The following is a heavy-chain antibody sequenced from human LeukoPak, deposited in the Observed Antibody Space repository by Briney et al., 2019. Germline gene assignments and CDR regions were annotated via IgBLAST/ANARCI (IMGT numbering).Heavy chain of an antibody. J-gene: IGHJ4*02. D-gene: IGHD3-16*01. CDR2: VCYNGTT. CDR1: GDSISSYF. V-gene: IGHV4-59*01. Sequence: SETLSLTCSVSGDSISSYFWAWVRQPPGKGLEWIGYVCYNGTTNYNPSLRNRVAISIDTSKNQFSLKLNSATAADTAVYYCATSGGFNSPRHYWGQGTLVTVSS. CDR3: ATSGGFNSPRHY.